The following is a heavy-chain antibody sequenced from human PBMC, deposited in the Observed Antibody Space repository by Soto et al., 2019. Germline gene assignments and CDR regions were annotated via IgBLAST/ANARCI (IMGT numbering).Heavy chain of an antibody. J-gene: IGHJ3*01. CDR2: IYWDDDT. Sequence: HITLKESGPPLVKPTQTLTLTCIFSGFSFSADGVGVGWIRQPPGKTLEWLALIYWDDDTRYRPSLKSRLTITKDSSTNQVVLTMTTMDPLDTATYYCAHAFGGTSWPNDAFDVWGQGTVVTVSS. V-gene: IGHV2-5*02. CDR3: AHAFGGTSWPNDAFDV. D-gene: IGHD3-16*01. CDR1: GFSFSADGVG.